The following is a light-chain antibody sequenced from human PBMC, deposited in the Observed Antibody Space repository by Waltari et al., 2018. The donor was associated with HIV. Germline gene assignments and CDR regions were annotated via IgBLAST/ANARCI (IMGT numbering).Light chain of an antibody. V-gene: IGLV1-40*01. J-gene: IGLJ2*01. Sequence: QPVLTPPPSVSGVLGQRVTISCTGSSSNIGAGYDVHWYRKLPGTAPKLLVSGNSTRPSGVPDRFLGSRSGTSASLAITGLQAEDEADYHCQSYDRNFGGWVFGGGTKVTVV. CDR2: GNS. CDR3: QSYDRNFGGWV. CDR1: SSNIGAGYD.